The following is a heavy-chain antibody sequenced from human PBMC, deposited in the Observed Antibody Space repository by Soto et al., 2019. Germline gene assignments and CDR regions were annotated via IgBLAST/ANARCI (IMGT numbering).Heavy chain of an antibody. J-gene: IGHJ3*02. Sequence: GSLELFWATFGITLGGLGMAWVRQGSGKGSEWVFFIRGDGGSTYYADSVKGRFTISRDNSKNSLYLQMNSLRTEDTALYYCAKDLNLLYSSGWYAFDIWGQGTMVTVSS. D-gene: IGHD6-19*01. CDR1: GITLGGLG. CDR3: AKDLNLLYSSGWYAFDI. CDR2: IRGDGGST. V-gene: IGHV3-43*02.